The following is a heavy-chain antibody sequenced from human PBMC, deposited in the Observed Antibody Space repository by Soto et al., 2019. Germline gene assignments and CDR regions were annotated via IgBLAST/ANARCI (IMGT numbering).Heavy chain of an antibody. CDR1: GGSISSGGYY. J-gene: IGHJ3*02. CDR2: IYYSGST. CDR3: ARGHSLGHYDYVLGSDRPDAFDI. V-gene: IGHV4-31*03. D-gene: IGHD3-16*02. Sequence: QVQLQESGPGMVKPSQTLSLTCTVSGGSISSGGYYWSWIRQHPGKGLEWIGYIYYSGSTYYNPSLKSRVTISVDTSKNQFSLKLSSVTAADTAVYYCARGHSLGHYDYVLGSDRPDAFDIWGQGTMVTVSS.